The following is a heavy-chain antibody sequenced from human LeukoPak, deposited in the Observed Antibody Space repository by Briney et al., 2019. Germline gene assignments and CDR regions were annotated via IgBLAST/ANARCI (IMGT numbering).Heavy chain of an antibody. J-gene: IGHJ4*02. V-gene: IGHV4-4*09. CDR2: IYTSEIT. Sequence: SETLSLTCTVSAGSISSYYWSWIRQPPGKGLEWIGDIYTSEITDYNPSLKSRVTISIDTSKNQFSLKLSSVTAADTAVYYCARRYRYRTSCYYYFDYWGRGILVTVSS. D-gene: IGHD2-2*01. CDR1: AGSISSYY. CDR3: ARRYRYRTSCYYYFDY.